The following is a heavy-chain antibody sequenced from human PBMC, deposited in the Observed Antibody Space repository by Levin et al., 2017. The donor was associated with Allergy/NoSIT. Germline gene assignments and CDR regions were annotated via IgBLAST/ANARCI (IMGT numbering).Heavy chain of an antibody. D-gene: IGHD5-12*01. J-gene: IGHJ4*02. Sequence: GGSLRLSCEASGFSFTSYAMHWVRQAPGKGLEWVAVMSYDGSKRYYADSLKGRFTMSRDNSKKTLYLQMNSLRVEDTGVYYCARAHPPWIEEWMYFDYWGQGALVTVSS. V-gene: IGHV3-30*04. CDR3: ARAHPPWIEEWMYFDY. CDR2: MSYDGSKR. CDR1: GFSFTSYA.